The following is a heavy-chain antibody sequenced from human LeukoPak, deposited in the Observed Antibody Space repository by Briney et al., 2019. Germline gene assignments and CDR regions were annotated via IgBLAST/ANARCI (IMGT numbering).Heavy chain of an antibody. Sequence: SETLSLTCTVSGGSISSYYWSWIRQPAGKGLEWIGRIYTSGSTKYQPSLRSRVTMSVDTSKNQFSLRITSVTAADTAVYYCASHYIDRTFDHWGQGTLVTVSS. J-gene: IGHJ4*02. D-gene: IGHD4-11*01. CDR2: IYTSGST. CDR3: ASHYIDRTFDH. V-gene: IGHV4-4*07. CDR1: GGSISSYY.